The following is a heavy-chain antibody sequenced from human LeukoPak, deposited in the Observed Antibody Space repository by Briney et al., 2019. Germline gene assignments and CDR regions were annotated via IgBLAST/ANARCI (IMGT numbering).Heavy chain of an antibody. J-gene: IGHJ4*02. D-gene: IGHD4-17*01. CDR3: ARERSTVTEFDY. CDR2: IYHSGST. V-gene: IGHV4-4*02. CDR1: GGSISSSNW. Sequence: PSETLSLTCAVSGGSISSSNWWSWVRQPPGKGLEWIGEIYHSGSTNYNPSLKSRVTISADTSKNQFSLKLTSVTAADTAIYYCARERSTVTEFDYWGRGTLVIVSS.